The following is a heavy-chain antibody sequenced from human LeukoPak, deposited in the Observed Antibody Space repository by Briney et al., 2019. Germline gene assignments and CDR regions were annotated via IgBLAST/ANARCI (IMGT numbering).Heavy chain of an antibody. V-gene: IGHV1-18*01. CDR2: ISAYNGNT. CDR3: ARRINSGSYPFDY. D-gene: IGHD1-26*01. J-gene: IGHJ4*02. Sequence: ASAKVSCKASGGTFSSYTISWVRQAPGQGLEWKGWISAYNGNTNYAQKLQGRVTMTTDTSTSTAYMELRSLRSDDTAVYYCARRINSGSYPFDYWGQGTLVTVSS. CDR1: GGTFSSYT.